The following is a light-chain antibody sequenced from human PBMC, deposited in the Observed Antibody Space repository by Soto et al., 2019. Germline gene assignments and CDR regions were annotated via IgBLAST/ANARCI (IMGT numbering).Light chain of an antibody. CDR3: SLYTSAGTYV. CDR1: SSDVASYDR. J-gene: IGLJ1*01. CDR2: EVN. V-gene: IGLV2-18*01. Sequence: QSVLTQPPSVSGSPGQSVTISCTGTSSDVASYDRVSWYQQPPGTAPKLIIYEVNNRPSGVPDRFSGSKSANTASLTISGLQAEDEADYFCSLYTSAGTYVFGTGTKVTVL.